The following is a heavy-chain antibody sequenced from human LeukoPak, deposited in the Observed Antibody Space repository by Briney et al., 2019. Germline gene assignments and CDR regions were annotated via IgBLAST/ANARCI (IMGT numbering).Heavy chain of an antibody. V-gene: IGHV4-61*02. D-gene: IGHD3-10*01. CDR1: GGSISSGSYY. Sequence: PSQTLSLTCTVSGGSISSGSYYWSWIRQPAGKGLEWIGRIYTSGSTNYNPSLKSRVTISVDTSKNQFSLKLSSVTAADTAVYYCARGIWFGGLLGNWFDPWGQGTLVTVSS. J-gene: IGHJ5*02. CDR3: ARGIWFGGLLGNWFDP. CDR2: IYTSGST.